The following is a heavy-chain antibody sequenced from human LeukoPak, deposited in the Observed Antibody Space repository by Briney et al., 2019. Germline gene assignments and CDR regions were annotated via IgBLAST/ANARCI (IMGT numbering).Heavy chain of an antibody. CDR3: AELGITMIGGV. V-gene: IGHV3-48*04. D-gene: IGHD3-10*02. CDR1: GFTFSSYW. J-gene: IGHJ6*04. Sequence: GGSLRLSCAASGFTFSSYWMSWVRQAPGKGLEWVSYISSSGSTIYYADSVKGRFTISRDNAKNSLYLQMNSLRAEDTAVYYCAELGITMIGGVWGKGTKVTISP. CDR2: ISSSGSTI.